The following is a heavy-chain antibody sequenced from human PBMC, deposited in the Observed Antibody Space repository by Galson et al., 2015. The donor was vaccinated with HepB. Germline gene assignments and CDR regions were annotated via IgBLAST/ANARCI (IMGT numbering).Heavy chain of an antibody. CDR3: ARSALSAFDI. Sequence: SLRLSCAASGFTLSSYWMSWVRQAPGKGLEWVANIKQDGSEKYYVDSVKGRFTISRDNAKNSLYLQMNSLRAEDTAVYYCARSALSAFDIWGQGTMVTVSS. V-gene: IGHV3-7*03. CDR2: IKQDGSEK. CDR1: GFTLSSYW. J-gene: IGHJ3*02.